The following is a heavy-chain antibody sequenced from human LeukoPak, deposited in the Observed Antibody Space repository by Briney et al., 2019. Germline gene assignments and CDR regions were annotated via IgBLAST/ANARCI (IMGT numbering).Heavy chain of an antibody. CDR3: AREYYYDTMTYGMDV. V-gene: IGHV1-46*01. D-gene: IGHD3-22*01. CDR2: INPSGGST. CDR1: GYTFTSYY. J-gene: IGHJ6*02. Sequence: ASVEVSCKASGYTFTSYYMHWVRQAPGQGLEWMGIINPSGGSTSYAQKFQGRVTMTRDTSTSTVYMELSSLRSEDTAVYYCAREYYYDTMTYGMDVWGQGTTVTVSS.